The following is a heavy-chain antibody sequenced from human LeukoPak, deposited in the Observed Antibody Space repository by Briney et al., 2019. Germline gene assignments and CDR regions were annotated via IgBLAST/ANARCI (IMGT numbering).Heavy chain of an antibody. Sequence: GGSLRLSCVASGFAFNTYWMHWVRQAPGKGLVWVSRINGDRSSTSYADSVKGRFTISRDNAKNTLYLQMNSLRAEDTAVYSCARDLQYTLIWSDPWGQGTLVTVSS. D-gene: IGHD2-2*02. CDR3: ARDLQYTLIWSDP. J-gene: IGHJ5*02. V-gene: IGHV3-74*01. CDR1: GFAFNTYW. CDR2: INGDRSST.